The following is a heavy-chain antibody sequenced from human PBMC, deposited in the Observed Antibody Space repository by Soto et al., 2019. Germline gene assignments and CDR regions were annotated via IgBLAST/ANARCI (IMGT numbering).Heavy chain of an antibody. V-gene: IGHV3-30*18. Sequence: QVQLVESGGGVVQPGRSLRLSCAASGFTFSSYGMHWVRQAPGKGLEWVAVISYDGSNKYYADSVKGRFTISRDNSKNTLYLQMNSLRAEDTAVYYCAKDLWLGRPEGFWSGYYPRHYYGMDVWGQGTTVTVSS. D-gene: IGHD3-3*01. CDR2: ISYDGSNK. CDR3: AKDLWLGRPEGFWSGYYPRHYYGMDV. CDR1: GFTFSSYG. J-gene: IGHJ6*02.